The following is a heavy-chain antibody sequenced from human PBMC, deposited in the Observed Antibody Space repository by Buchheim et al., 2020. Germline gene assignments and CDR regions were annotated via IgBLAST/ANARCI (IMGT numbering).Heavy chain of an antibody. Sequence: EVQLVESGGDLVQPGGSLRLSCAASRFSFSSYWMHWVRQAPGKGLVWVARINSDGRLTNYADSVKGRFTISRDNAKNSLYLQMNSLRAEDTAVYYCARRGGGSRVLTWGQGTL. D-gene: IGHD2-15*01. V-gene: IGHV3-74*01. CDR1: RFSFSSYW. CDR2: INSDGRLT. J-gene: IGHJ5*02. CDR3: ARRGGGSRVLT.